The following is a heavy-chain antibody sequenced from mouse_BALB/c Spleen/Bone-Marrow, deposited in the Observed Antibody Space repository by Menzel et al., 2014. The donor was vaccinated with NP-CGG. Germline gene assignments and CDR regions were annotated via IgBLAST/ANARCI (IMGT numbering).Heavy chain of an antibody. CDR2: ISNGGGTT. Sequence: EVNVVESGGGLVQPGGSLKLSCVVSGFTFSSYTMSWVRQTPEKRLEWVAYISNGGGTTYYPDTVKGRFTISRDNAKNTLYLQMSSLKSEDTAMYYCARHGLRRDWYIDVWGAGTTVTVSS. CDR1: GFTFSSYT. J-gene: IGHJ1*01. D-gene: IGHD2-2*01. V-gene: IGHV5-12-2*01. CDR3: ARHGLRRDWYIDV.